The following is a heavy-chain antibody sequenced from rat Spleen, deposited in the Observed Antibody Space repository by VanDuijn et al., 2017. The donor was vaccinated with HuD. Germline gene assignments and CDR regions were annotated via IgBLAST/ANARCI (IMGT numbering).Heavy chain of an antibody. J-gene: IGHJ3*01. Sequence: EVQLVESGGGLVQPGRSLTLSCAASGFTFSNYDMAWVRQAPTKGLEWVASINPGGYNTYYRDSVRGRFTVSRDNSKSTLYLQVDSLRSEDTATYYCARQDTSGYSNWFAYWGQGTLVTVSS. D-gene: IGHD4-3*01. V-gene: IGHV5-25*01. CDR1: GFTFSNYD. CDR2: INPGGYNT. CDR3: ARQDTSGYSNWFAY.